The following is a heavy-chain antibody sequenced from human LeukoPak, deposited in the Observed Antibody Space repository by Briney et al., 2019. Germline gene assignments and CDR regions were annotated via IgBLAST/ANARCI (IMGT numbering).Heavy chain of an antibody. J-gene: IGHJ5*02. Sequence: PSETLSLTCAVYGGSFSGYYWSWIRQPPGKGLEWIGEINHSGSTNYNPSLKSRVTISVDTSKNQFSLKLSSVTAADTAVYYCARKAPKASHPVLRFLESQRPSFSWFDPWGQGTLVTVSS. V-gene: IGHV4-34*01. CDR3: ARKAPKASHPVLRFLESQRPSFSWFDP. CDR2: INHSGST. D-gene: IGHD3-3*01. CDR1: GGSFSGYY.